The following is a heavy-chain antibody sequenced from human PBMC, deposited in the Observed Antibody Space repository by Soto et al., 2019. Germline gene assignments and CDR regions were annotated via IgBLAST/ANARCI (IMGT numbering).Heavy chain of an antibody. Sequence: EVQLVESGGGLVQLGGSRRLPCAASGFTFSSFWMTWVRQAPGKGLEWVANIKHDGSEKYYVESVKGRFTISRDNARNSLFLEMKSLRSEDTAVYSCVRDRSGSYLEGFDYWGQGTLVTVSS. V-gene: IGHV3-7*01. J-gene: IGHJ4*02. CDR3: VRDRSGSYLEGFDY. CDR2: IKHDGSEK. CDR1: GFTFSSFW. D-gene: IGHD1-26*01.